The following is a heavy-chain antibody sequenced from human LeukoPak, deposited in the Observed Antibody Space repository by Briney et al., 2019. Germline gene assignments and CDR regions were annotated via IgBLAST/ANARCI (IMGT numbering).Heavy chain of an antibody. CDR3: AKEETMSTVTTYCDY. D-gene: IGHD4-17*01. J-gene: IGHJ4*01. V-gene: IGHV3-23*01. CDR2: ISGSGCST. CDR1: GFTFSSYA. Sequence: GGSLRLSCAASGFTFSSYAMIWVRQAPGKGLEGVSAISGSGCSTYYADSVKGRFTISRDNSKNTLYLQMNSLRAEDTAVYYCAKEETMSTVTTYCDYWGQGTLVTVSS.